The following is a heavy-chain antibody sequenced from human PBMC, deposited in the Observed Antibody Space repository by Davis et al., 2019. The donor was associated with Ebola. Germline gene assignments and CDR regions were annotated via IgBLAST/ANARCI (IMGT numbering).Heavy chain of an antibody. D-gene: IGHD1-26*01. CDR1: GDSVSTAG. CDR2: TYYSSKWFN. Sequence: HSQTLSLTCAISGDSVSTAGWNWIRQSPSRGLEWLGRTYYSSKWFNDYAVSVKSRITINPDTSKNQFSLQLSSVTPEDTAVYYCVRGWGRTGMGVWGQGTTVTVSS. J-gene: IGHJ6*02. V-gene: IGHV6-1*01. CDR3: VRGWGRTGMGV.